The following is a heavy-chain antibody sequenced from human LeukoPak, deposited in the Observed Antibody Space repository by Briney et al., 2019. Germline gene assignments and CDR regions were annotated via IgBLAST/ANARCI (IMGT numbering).Heavy chain of an antibody. CDR1: GFTFTTYW. D-gene: IGHD3-22*01. Sequence: GGSLRLSCAASGFTFTTYWMHWVRQAPGKGLVWVSHINSDGSITSYADSVKGRFTISRDNSKNTLYLQMNSLRAEDTAVYYCARDRGYYDSSGYYYARYYFDYWGQGTLVTVSS. CDR3: ARDRGYYDSSGYYYARYYFDY. V-gene: IGHV3-74*01. CDR2: INSDGSIT. J-gene: IGHJ4*02.